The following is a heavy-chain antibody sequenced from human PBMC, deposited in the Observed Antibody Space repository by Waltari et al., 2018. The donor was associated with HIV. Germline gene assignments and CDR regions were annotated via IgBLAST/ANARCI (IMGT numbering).Heavy chain of an antibody. CDR2: ISAYTGNT. V-gene: IGHV1-18*01. D-gene: IGHD6-13*01. CDR1: GYSFTNYG. CDR3: ARDLPYSSSWFAY. J-gene: IGHJ5*01. Sequence: QVQLVQSGAEVKKPGASVKVSCKTSGYSFTNYGISWVRQAPGQGLEWMGWISAYTGNTNDAQNRQGRVTRTTDTSTSTAYMELKSLRSDDTAVYYCARDLPYSSSWFAYWGQGTLVTVSS.